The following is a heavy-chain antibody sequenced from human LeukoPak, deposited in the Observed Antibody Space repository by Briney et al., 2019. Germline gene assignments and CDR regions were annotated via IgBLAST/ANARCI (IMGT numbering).Heavy chain of an antibody. CDR2: IIPIFGTA. CDR1: RYTFTGYY. J-gene: IGHJ4*02. CDR3: ARDVIAVAGTLGY. V-gene: IGHV1-69*05. Sequence: ASVKVSCKASRYTFTGYYMHWVRQAPGQGLEWMGGIIPIFGTANYAQKFQGRVTITTDESTSTAYMELSSLRSEDTAVYYCARDVIAVAGTLGYWGQGTLVTVS. D-gene: IGHD6-19*01.